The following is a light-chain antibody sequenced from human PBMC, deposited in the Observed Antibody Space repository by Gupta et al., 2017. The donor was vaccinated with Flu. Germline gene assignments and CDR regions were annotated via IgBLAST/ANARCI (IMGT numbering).Light chain of an antibody. CDR3: SEYPSSSVL. Sequence: QSALTQPASVSGSPGQSITLSCTGTSSDIGGSNYVSWYQPPPANAPKLMIYEVSNRPSGVSNCSDAAKSGTTASMTISGLEAEDDDYDYCSEYPSSSVLFGGGTKLTVL. V-gene: IGLV2-14*01. CDR1: SSDIGGSNY. J-gene: IGLJ2*01. CDR2: EVS.